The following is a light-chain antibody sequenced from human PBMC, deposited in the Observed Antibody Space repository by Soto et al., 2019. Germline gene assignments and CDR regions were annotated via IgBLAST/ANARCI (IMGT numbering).Light chain of an antibody. CDR1: SSDVGGYNY. Sequence: QSALTQPASVSGSPGQSITISCTGTSSDVGGYNYVSWYQQHPGKAPKLMIYDVTNRPSGVSDRFSGSKSDNTASLTVSGLQAEDEADYYCSSFTSRNHVVFGGGTKVTVL. CDR3: SSFTSRNHVV. J-gene: IGLJ2*01. V-gene: IGLV2-14*01. CDR2: DVT.